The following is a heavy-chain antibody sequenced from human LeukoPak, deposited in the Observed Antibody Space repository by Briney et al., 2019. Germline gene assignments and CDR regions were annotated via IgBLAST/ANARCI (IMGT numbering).Heavy chain of an antibody. D-gene: IGHD2-15*01. Sequence: SETLSLTCAVYGGSFSGYYWSGLRQPPGKGLDGIGEINHSGSTNYNPSLKSRVTISVDTSKNQFSLKLSSVTAADTAVYYCARGSQSLGYCSGGSCRAKIFDYWGQGTLVTVSS. V-gene: IGHV4-34*01. CDR3: ARGSQSLGYCSGGSCRAKIFDY. CDR2: INHSGST. J-gene: IGHJ4*02. CDR1: GGSFSGYY.